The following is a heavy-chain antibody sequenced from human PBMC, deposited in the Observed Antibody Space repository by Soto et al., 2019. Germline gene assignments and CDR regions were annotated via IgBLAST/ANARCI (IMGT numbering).Heavy chain of an antibody. CDR2: IYISGLT. Sequence: QVQLQESGPGQVKSSETLSLTCTVSGGSVTSYYWSWIRKSAGKGLEWIGRIYISGLTNYNPSLESRGTMTVATTKNQFSLRWIAVTAADTSVYYCVSDKVSYQETCFDPWGQGSLVSVSS. V-gene: IGHV4-4*07. CDR1: GGSVTSYY. CDR3: VSDKVSYQETCFDP. D-gene: IGHD3-16*02. J-gene: IGHJ5*02.